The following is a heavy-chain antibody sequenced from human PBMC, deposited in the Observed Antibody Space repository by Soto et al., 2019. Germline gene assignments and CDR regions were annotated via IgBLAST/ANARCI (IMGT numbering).Heavy chain of an antibody. Sequence: PGGSLRLSCAASGFTFSIYSMNWVRQAPGKGLEWVSYIMPGSSHIFYADSVKGRFTISRDNSKNSLYLQMNSLRTEDTALYYCAKDNDSSGYYTPEYYYGMDVWGQGTTVTVSS. J-gene: IGHJ6*02. D-gene: IGHD3-22*01. CDR2: IMPGSSHI. CDR1: GFTFSIYS. V-gene: IGHV3-21*05. CDR3: AKDNDSSGYYTPEYYYGMDV.